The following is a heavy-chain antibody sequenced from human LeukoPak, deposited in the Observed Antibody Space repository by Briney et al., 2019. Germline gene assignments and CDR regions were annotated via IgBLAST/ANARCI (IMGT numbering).Heavy chain of an antibody. CDR3: AKGDSSSWAYDY. V-gene: IGHV3-30*18. Sequence: GGSLRLSCAASGFTFSSYGMHWVRQAPGKGLEWVAVISYDGSNKYYADSVKGRFTISRDNSKNTLYLQMNSLRAEDTAVYYCAKGDSSSWAYDYWGQGTLVTVSS. J-gene: IGHJ4*02. CDR1: GFTFSSYG. D-gene: IGHD6-13*01. CDR2: ISYDGSNK.